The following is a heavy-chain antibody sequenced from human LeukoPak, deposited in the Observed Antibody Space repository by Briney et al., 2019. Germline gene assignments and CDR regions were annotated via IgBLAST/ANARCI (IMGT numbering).Heavy chain of an antibody. J-gene: IGHJ4*02. CDR3: ARGPASVPTAAALDY. Sequence: ASVKVSCKASGYTFTSYGISWVRQAPGQGLEWMGWISAYNGNTNYAQKLQGRVTMTTDTSTSTAYMELRSLRSDDPAVYSCARGPASVPTAAALDYWGQGTLVTVSS. CDR1: GYTFTSYG. CDR2: ISAYNGNT. V-gene: IGHV1-18*04. D-gene: IGHD6-13*01.